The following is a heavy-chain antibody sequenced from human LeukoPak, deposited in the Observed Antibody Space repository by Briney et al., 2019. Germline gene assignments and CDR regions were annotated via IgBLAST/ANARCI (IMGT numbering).Heavy chain of an antibody. CDR1: GGSISSSSYY. Sequence: SETLSLTCTVSGGSISSSSYYWGWIRQPPGKGLEWIGSIYYSGSTYYNPSLKSRVTISVDTSKNQFSLKLSSVTAADTAVYYCARDWGGIAVAGSIWFDPWGQGILVTVSS. J-gene: IGHJ5*02. V-gene: IGHV4-39*07. D-gene: IGHD6-19*01. CDR2: IYYSGST. CDR3: ARDWGGIAVAGSIWFDP.